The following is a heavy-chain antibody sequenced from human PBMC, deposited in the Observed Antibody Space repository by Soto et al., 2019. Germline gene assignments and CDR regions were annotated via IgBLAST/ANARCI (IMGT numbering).Heavy chain of an antibody. V-gene: IGHV1-18*04. Sequence: ASVKVSCKASGYTFTSYGISWVRQAPGQGLEWMGWISAYNGNTNYAQKLQGGVTMTTDTSTSTAYMELRSLRSDGTAVYYCARDRRVLRFLEWLRYWYFELWGRGTLVTVSS. J-gene: IGHJ2*01. CDR3: ARDRRVLRFLEWLRYWYFEL. CDR2: ISAYNGNT. D-gene: IGHD3-3*01. CDR1: GYTFTSYG.